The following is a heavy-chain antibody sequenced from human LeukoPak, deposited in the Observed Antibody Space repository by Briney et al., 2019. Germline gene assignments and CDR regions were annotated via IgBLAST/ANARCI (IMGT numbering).Heavy chain of an antibody. CDR3: AKSGATGRPRIDY. CDR1: GFTFSSYA. J-gene: IGHJ4*02. CDR2: ITASGSNT. V-gene: IGHV3-23*01. Sequence: GGSLRLSCAASGFTFSSYAMGWVRQAPGEGLEWVSAITASGSNTYYADSVKGRFTISRDNSKNTLYLQVNSLRAEDTAVYYCAKSGATGRPRIDYWGQGTLVTVSS. D-gene: IGHD1-26*01.